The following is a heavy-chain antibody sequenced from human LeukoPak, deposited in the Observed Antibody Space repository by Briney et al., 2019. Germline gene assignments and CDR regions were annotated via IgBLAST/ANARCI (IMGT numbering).Heavy chain of an antibody. D-gene: IGHD6-13*01. CDR3: AKDIAIEQQRALDY. CDR1: GFTFDDYT. Sequence: PGGSLRLSCAASGFTFDDYTMHWVRQAPGKGLEWVSLITWDGGSTYYADSMKGRFTISRDNSKNSLYLQMNSLRTEDTALYYCAKDIAIEQQRALDYWGQGTLVTVSS. CDR2: ITWDGGST. J-gene: IGHJ4*02. V-gene: IGHV3-43*01.